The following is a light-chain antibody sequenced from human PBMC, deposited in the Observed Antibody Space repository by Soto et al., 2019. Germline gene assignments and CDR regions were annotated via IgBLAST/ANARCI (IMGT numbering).Light chain of an antibody. V-gene: IGKV3-20*01. CDR2: AAS. CDR3: QHYGSTPWT. Sequence: EIVLTQSPGTLSLSAGERATLSCRASQSVSSSYLAWYQQKPGQAPRLLMYAASSRATDTPDRITGRGSGTDFTLTISRLEPEDFAVYYCQHYGSTPWTFGQGTKVDI. CDR1: QSVSSSY. J-gene: IGKJ1*01.